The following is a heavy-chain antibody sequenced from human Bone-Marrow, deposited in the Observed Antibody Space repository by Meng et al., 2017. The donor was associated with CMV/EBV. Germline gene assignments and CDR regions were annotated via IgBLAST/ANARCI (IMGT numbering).Heavy chain of an antibody. CDR2: INWNGGST. Sequence: GESLKISCAASGFTFSSYAMSWVRQAPGKGLEWVSGINWNGGSTGYADSVKGRFTISRDNAKNSLYLQMNSLRAEDTAVYYCARGYSYGTLWGQGTLDTVSS. J-gene: IGHJ4*02. V-gene: IGHV3-20*04. CDR3: ARGYSYGTL. D-gene: IGHD5-18*01. CDR1: GFTFSSYA.